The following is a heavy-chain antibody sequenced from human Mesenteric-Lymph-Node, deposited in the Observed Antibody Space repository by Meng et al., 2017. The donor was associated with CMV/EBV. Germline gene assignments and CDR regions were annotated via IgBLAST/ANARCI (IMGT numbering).Heavy chain of an antibody. V-gene: IGHV3-11*04. CDR3: ARAPTSYDILTGYFPNGLDV. D-gene: IGHD3-9*01. J-gene: IGHJ6*02. CDR1: GFTFSDYY. Sequence: GGSLRLSCAASGFTFSDYYMSWIRQAPGKGLEWVSYISSSGSTIYYADSVKGRFTISRDNAKNSLYLQMNSLRAEDTAVYYCARAPTSYDILTGYFPNGLDVWGQGTTVTVSS. CDR2: ISSSGSTI.